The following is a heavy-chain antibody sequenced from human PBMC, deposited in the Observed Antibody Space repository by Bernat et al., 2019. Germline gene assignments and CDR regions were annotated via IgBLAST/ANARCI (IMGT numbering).Heavy chain of an antibody. CDR2: LSKDGSNK. V-gene: IGHV3-30*01. Sequence: QVQLVESGGGVVQPGRSLRLSCAASGFTFSDYPMYWVRQAPGKALECVAILSKDGSNKYSAESVKGRFTISRDNSKNTLYLQMNSLRVEDTAVYYCVRDYCTSTRCYETYWGQGSLVTVSS. CDR1: GFTFSDYP. CDR3: VRDYCTSTRCYETY. D-gene: IGHD2-2*01. J-gene: IGHJ4*02.